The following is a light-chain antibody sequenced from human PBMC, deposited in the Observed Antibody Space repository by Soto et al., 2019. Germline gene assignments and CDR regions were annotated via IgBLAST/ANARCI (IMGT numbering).Light chain of an antibody. Sequence: IRMTQSLSTLSASVGDRVTITCRASQSISSWLAWYQQKPGKAPKLLIYKASSLESGVPSRFSGSGSGTDFTLTISSLEPEDFAVYYCQQRYKWLIAFGQGTRLGIK. CDR2: KAS. CDR3: QQRYKWLIA. V-gene: IGKV1-5*03. CDR1: QSISSW. J-gene: IGKJ5*01.